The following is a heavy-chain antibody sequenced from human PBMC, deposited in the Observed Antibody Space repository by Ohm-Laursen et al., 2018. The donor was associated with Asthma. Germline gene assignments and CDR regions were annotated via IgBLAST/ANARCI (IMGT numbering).Heavy chain of an antibody. CDR3: ARVRITGTTNYYYGMDV. Sequence: SLRLSCAASGYTFSRYSIHWVRQIPGKGLEWVSSISSSSSYIYYADSVKGRFTISRDNAKNSLYLQMNSLRAEDTAVYYCARVRITGTTNYYYGMDVWGQGTTVTVSS. CDR2: ISSSSSYI. CDR1: GYTFSRYS. D-gene: IGHD1-20*01. J-gene: IGHJ6*02. V-gene: IGHV3-21*01.